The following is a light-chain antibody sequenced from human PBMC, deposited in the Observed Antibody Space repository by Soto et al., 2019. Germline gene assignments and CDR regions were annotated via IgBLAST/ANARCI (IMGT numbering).Light chain of an antibody. CDR1: SSDIGSYNL. Sequence: SVLTQPASVSGSPGQSITISCTGTSSDIGSYNLVSWYQQNPGKAPKLIICEGTKRPSEVSNRFSGSKSDNTASLAISGLQAEDEADYYCCSYAGSGTYVFGTGTKVTVL. J-gene: IGLJ1*01. CDR3: CSYAGSGTYV. CDR2: EGT. V-gene: IGLV2-23*01.